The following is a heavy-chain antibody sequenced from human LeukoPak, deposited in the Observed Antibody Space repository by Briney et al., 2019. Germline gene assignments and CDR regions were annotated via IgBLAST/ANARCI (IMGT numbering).Heavy chain of an antibody. CDR3: ARFYDSSGYYYYFDY. Sequence: ASVKVSCKASGYTFTGYYMHWVRQAPGQGLEWMGWINPNSGGTNYAQKFQGRVTMTRDTSFSTAYMELSRLRSDDTAVYYCARFYDSSGYYYYFDYWGQGTLVTVSS. CDR2: INPNSGGT. D-gene: IGHD3-22*01. V-gene: IGHV1-2*02. J-gene: IGHJ4*02. CDR1: GYTFTGYY.